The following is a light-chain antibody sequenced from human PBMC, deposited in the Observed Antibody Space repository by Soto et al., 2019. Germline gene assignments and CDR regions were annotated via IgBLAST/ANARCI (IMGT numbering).Light chain of an antibody. CDR3: LQYNSVPLT. CDR1: QGMRND. CDR2: GSS. V-gene: IGKV1-17*01. J-gene: IGKJ4*01. Sequence: DIQMTQSPSSLSASIGDRVAITCRASQGMRNDLGWYQQTPGKAPKRLIYGSSSLQSGVPSRFSGSGSGTEFTLTISSLQPEDFATYFCLQYNSVPLTVGGGTKVEIK.